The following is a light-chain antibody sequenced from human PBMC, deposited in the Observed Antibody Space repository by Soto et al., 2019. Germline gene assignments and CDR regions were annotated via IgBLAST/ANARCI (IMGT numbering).Light chain of an antibody. V-gene: IGLV2-14*01. CDR2: EVR. CDR3: SSYTTTSTLV. Sequence: QSVLTQPASVSGSPGQSITIACTGTFRDVGSYNLVSWYQQRPGEAPKLIISEVRNRPSGISYRFTGSKSGNTASLTISGLQTEDEADYYCSSYTTTSTLVFGGGTELTVL. CDR1: FRDVGSYNL. J-gene: IGLJ3*02.